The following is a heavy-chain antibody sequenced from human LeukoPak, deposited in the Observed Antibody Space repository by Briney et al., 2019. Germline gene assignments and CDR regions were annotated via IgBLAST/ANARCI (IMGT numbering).Heavy chain of an antibody. J-gene: IGHJ4*02. D-gene: IGHD3-16*01. CDR3: AREACREVGLMWPRLGGQDCRYDH. Sequence: ASVKVSFKASGDTFSRYAINWVRQAPGQGPEWMGRITPFLGIANYPLKFQGRVTITADESTTTVYMELSSLRSEDTAVYYCAREACREVGLMWPRLGGQDCRYDHWGQGTLVTVSS. V-gene: IGHV1-69*04. CDR2: ITPFLGIA. CDR1: GDTFSRYA.